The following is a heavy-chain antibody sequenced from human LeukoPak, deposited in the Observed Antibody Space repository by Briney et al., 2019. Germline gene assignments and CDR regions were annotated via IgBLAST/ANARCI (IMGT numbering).Heavy chain of an antibody. CDR2: IPYDRSNK. CDR3: ARAGDCSSTSCLDY. CDR1: GFTFSSYA. J-gene: IGHJ4*02. D-gene: IGHD2-2*01. Sequence: GGSLRLSCAASGFTFSSYAMHWVRQAPGKGLEWVAVIPYDRSNKYYADSVKGRFTISRDNSKNTLYLQMNSLRAEDTAVYYCARAGDCSSTSCLDYWGQGTLVTVSS. V-gene: IGHV3-30*01.